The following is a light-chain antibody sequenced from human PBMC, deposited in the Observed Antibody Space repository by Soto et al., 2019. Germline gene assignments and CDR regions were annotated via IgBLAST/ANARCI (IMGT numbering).Light chain of an antibody. J-gene: IGLJ2*01. CDR3: ASYTNISTLL. CDR1: TSDLGHYNY. Sequence: QSALTQPASVSGSPGQSITISCTGTTSDLGHYNYVSWYQKHPGTAPRLMIYEVTNRPSGVSNPFAGSKSGNTASLTISGLQAEDEADYYCASYTNISTLLFGGGTKLTVL. CDR2: EVT. V-gene: IGLV2-14*01.